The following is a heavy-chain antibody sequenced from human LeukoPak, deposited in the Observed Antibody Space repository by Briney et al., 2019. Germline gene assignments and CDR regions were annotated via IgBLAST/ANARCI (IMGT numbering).Heavy chain of an antibody. Sequence: GGSLRLSCAASGFTFSSYAMSWVRQAPGKGLEWVSAISGGGGSTYYADSVKGRFTISRDNSKNTLYLQMNSLRAEDTAVYYCATYYYGSGSYYPHPYYYYYMDVWGKGTTVTVSS. D-gene: IGHD3-10*01. CDR1: GFTFSSYA. CDR3: ATYYYGSGSYYPHPYYYYYMDV. V-gene: IGHV3-23*01. J-gene: IGHJ6*03. CDR2: ISGGGGST.